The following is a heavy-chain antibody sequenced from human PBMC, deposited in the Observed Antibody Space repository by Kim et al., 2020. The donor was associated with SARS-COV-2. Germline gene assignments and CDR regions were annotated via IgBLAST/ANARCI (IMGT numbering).Heavy chain of an antibody. Sequence: SETLSLICTVSGGSISSYYWSWIRQPPGKGLEWIGYIYYSGSTNYNTSLKSRVTISVDTSKNQFSLKLSSVTAADTAVYYCAREIGWKYSSGWNDAFDIWGQGTMVTVSS. J-gene: IGHJ3*02. CDR2: IYYSGST. CDR1: GGSISSYY. V-gene: IGHV4-59*01. D-gene: IGHD6-19*01. CDR3: AREIGWKYSSGWNDAFDI.